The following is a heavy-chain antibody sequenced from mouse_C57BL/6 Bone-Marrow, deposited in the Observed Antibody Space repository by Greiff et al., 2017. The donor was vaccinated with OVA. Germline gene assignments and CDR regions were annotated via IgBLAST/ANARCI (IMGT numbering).Heavy chain of an antibody. CDR1: GYTFTSYW. J-gene: IGHJ4*01. CDR2: IHPNSGST. CDR3: ARRSFSYAMDY. V-gene: IGHV1-64*01. Sequence: VQLQQPGAELVKPGASVKLSCKASGYTFTSYWMHWVKQRPGQGLEWLGMIHPNSGSTNYNEKFKSKATLTVDKSSSTAYMQLSSLTSEDSAVYYCARRSFSYAMDYWGQGTSVTVSS.